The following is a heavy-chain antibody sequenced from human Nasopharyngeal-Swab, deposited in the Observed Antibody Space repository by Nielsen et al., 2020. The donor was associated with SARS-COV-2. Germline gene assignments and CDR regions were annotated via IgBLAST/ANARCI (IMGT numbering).Heavy chain of an antibody. CDR2: ISSSSSYI. Sequence: VRQAPGKGLEWVSSISSSSSYIYYADSVKGRFTISRDIAKSSLYLQMNSLRAEDTAVYYCARAQNVLRFLEWTQPFDYWGQGTLVTVSS. J-gene: IGHJ4*02. V-gene: IGHV3-21*01. D-gene: IGHD3-3*01. CDR3: ARAQNVLRFLEWTQPFDY.